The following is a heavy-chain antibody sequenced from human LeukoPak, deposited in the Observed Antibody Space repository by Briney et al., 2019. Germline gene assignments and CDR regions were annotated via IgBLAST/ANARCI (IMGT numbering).Heavy chain of an antibody. J-gene: IGHJ5*02. V-gene: IGHV1-69*04. Sequence: SVTVSCKASGGTFIIYAISWVRQAPGQGLEWMGRIIPILGIANYSQKSQGRVTITADKSTSTAYMELSSLRSEDTAVYYCARDVSTVVLMVYAISSPHNWFDPWGQGTLVTVSS. CDR2: IIPILGIA. CDR3: ARDVSTVVLMVYAISSPHNWFDP. D-gene: IGHD2-8*01. CDR1: GGTFIIYA.